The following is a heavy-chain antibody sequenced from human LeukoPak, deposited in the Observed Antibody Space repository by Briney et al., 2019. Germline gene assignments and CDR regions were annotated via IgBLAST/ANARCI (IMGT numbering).Heavy chain of an antibody. V-gene: IGHV3-23*01. CDR1: GFTLSTCA. CDR3: ARARTTIDNYYYMDV. D-gene: IGHD3-22*01. Sequence: PGGSLRLSCAASGFTLSTCAMSWVRQTPGKGLEWVAATSSSDAGTYHADSVRGRFTISRDNSKNTLYLQMNSLSAEDTALYYCARARTTIDNYYYMDVWGKGTTVTVSS. J-gene: IGHJ6*03. CDR2: TSSSDAGT.